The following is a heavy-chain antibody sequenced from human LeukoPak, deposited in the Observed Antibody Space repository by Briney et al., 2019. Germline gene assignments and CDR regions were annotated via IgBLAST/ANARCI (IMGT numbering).Heavy chain of an antibody. CDR2: ISYDGSNK. Sequence: GRSLRLSCSASGFTFSSYAMHWVRQAPGKGLEWVAVISYDGSNKKYADSVKGRFTISRDNSKNTLYLQMNSLRAEDTAVYYCAKAGIVATFYSSGWYFDYWGQGTLVTVSS. V-gene: IGHV3-30*04. CDR3: AKAGIVATFYSSGWYFDY. D-gene: IGHD6-19*01. J-gene: IGHJ4*02. CDR1: GFTFSSYA.